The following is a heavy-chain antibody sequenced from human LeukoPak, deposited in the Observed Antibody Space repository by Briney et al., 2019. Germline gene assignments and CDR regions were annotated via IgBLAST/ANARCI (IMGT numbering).Heavy chain of an antibody. J-gene: IGHJ6*03. V-gene: IGHV4-61*02. CDR2: IYTSGST. D-gene: IGHD2-2*01. CDR1: GGSISSGSYY. CDR3: ARGHSHCSSTSCYVYYYYYYYMDV. Sequence: PSETLSLTCTVSGGSISSGSYYWSWIRQPAGKGLEWIGRIYTSGSTSYNPSLTSRVIISVDTSKNQFSLKLSSVTAADTAVYYCARGHSHCSSTSCYVYYYYYYYMDVWGKGTTVTVSS.